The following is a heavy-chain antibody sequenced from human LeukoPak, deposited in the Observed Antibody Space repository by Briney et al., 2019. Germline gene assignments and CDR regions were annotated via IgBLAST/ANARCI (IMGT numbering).Heavy chain of an antibody. CDR1: GGTFSSYA. D-gene: IGHD3-3*01. Sequence: ASVKVSCKASGGTFSSYAINWVRQATGQGLEWMGWMNPNSGNTGYAQTFQGRVTMTRNTSISTAYMELSSLRSEDTAVYYCARGFAPEWLSDYWGQGTLVAVSS. V-gene: IGHV1-8*02. CDR2: MNPNSGNT. J-gene: IGHJ4*02. CDR3: ARGFAPEWLSDY.